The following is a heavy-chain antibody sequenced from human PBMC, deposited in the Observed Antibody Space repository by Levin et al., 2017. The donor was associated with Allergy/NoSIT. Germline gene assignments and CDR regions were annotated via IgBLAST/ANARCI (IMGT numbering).Heavy chain of an antibody. D-gene: IGHD2-2*01. J-gene: IGHJ6*03. CDR2: ISTHNGNT. CDR1: GYTFKNYG. V-gene: IGHV1-18*01. Sequence: ASVKVSCKASGYTFKNYGISWVRQAPGQGLEWMGWISTHNGNTNYAQSFQGRVTMTTDTYTSTADMELRSLISDDTAVYYCARFVVTPVSYFYMDVWGKGTTVTVSS. CDR3: ARFVVTPVSYFYMDV.